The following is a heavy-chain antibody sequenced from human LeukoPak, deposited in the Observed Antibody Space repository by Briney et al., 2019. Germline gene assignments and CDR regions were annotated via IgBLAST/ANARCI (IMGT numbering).Heavy chain of an antibody. J-gene: IGHJ4*02. CDR3: ARVPAIAVAGTDYFDY. V-gene: IGHV1-18*01. CDR2: ISSDNGNA. D-gene: IGHD6-19*01. Sequence: ASVKVSCKASMYTFTKSGISWVRQAPGQGLEWMGWISSDNGNAIYAQQFQGRVTLTTDTSTSTAYMDLRSLRYDDTAVYYCARVPAIAVAGTDYFDYWGQGTLVTVSS. CDR1: MYTFTKSG.